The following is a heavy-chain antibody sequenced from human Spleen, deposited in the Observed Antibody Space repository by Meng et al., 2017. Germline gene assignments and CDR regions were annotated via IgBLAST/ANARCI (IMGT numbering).Heavy chain of an antibody. CDR2: INPKSGDT. Sequence: ASVKVSCKPSGYNFPDYYIHWVRRAPGQGLEWMGRINPKSGDTHYAQKFQARVTMTGDTSISTAYMELRSLRSDDTAVYYCAREGYNSGWYGAFDIWGQGTTVTVSS. V-gene: IGHV1-2*06. D-gene: IGHD6-19*01. CDR3: AREGYNSGWYGAFDI. J-gene: IGHJ3*02. CDR1: GYNFPDYY.